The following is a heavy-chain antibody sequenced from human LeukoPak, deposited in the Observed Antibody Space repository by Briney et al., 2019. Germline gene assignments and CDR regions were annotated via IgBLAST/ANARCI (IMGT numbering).Heavy chain of an antibody. Sequence: ASVKVSCKASGGTFSSYAISWVRQAPGQGLEWMGWINPNSGGTNYAQKFQGRVTMTRDTSISTAYMELSRLRSDDTAVYYCARDYYDSSGYSSYWFDPWGQGTLVTVSS. V-gene: IGHV1-2*02. CDR1: GGTFSSYA. J-gene: IGHJ5*02. D-gene: IGHD3-22*01. CDR3: ARDYYDSSGYSSYWFDP. CDR2: INPNSGGT.